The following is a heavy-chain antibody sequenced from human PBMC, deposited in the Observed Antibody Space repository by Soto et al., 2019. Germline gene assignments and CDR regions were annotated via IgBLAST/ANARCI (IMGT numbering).Heavy chain of an antibody. D-gene: IGHD2-15*01. CDR3: AIRGVSSYYSSY. J-gene: IGHJ4*02. CDR2: IYYSGST. V-gene: IGHV4-39*02. CDR1: GGSISDSSYF. Sequence: QLQLQESGPGLVKPSETLSLTCTVSGGSISDSSYFWDWIRQPPGKGLEWIGNIYYSGSTYYNLSRKRRVTKSVVTSKNHFSQKLSSVTAADTAVYYCAIRGVSSYYSSYWGLGTLVTVSS.